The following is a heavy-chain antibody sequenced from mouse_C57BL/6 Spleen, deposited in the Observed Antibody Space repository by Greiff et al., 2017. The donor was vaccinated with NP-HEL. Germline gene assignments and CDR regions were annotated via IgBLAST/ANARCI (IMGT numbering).Heavy chain of an antibody. V-gene: IGHV1-69*01. CDR1: GYTFTSYW. Sequence: QVQLQQPGAELVMPGASVKLSCKASGYTFTSYWMHWVKQRPGQGLEWIGEIDPSDSYTNYNQKFKGKSTLTVDKSSSTAYMQLSSLTSEDSAVYYCARKGWELLLDYWGQGTTLTVSS. CDR3: ARKGWELLLDY. D-gene: IGHD3-3*01. J-gene: IGHJ2*01. CDR2: IDPSDSYT.